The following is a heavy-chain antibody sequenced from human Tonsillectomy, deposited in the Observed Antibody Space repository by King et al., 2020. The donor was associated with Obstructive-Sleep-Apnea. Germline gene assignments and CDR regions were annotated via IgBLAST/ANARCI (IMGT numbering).Heavy chain of an antibody. CDR1: GYTFTSYD. CDR2: MNPNSGNT. V-gene: IGHV1-8*01. J-gene: IGHJ4*02. CDR3: SRGTTIDY. Sequence: VQLVESGAEGKKPGASVKVSCKAAGYTFTSYDINWVRQATGQGLEWMGWMNPNSGNTGYAQKIQGRVSMTRDTSISTAYMELSSLRSEDTAVYYCSRGTTIDYWGQGTLVTVSS. D-gene: IGHD1/OR15-1a*01.